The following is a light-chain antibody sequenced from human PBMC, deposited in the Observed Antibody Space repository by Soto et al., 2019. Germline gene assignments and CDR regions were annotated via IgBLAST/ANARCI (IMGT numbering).Light chain of an antibody. V-gene: IGKV3-20*01. CDR2: GAS. CDR1: QSVSNNY. J-gene: IGKJ1*01. Sequence: MMMTQSPATLSVSPGERATLSCRASQSVSNNYLAWYQQKPGQAPRLLIYGASSRATGIPDRFSGSGSGTDFTLTISRLEPEDFAVYYCQQYGSSPWTFGQGTKVDI. CDR3: QQYGSSPWT.